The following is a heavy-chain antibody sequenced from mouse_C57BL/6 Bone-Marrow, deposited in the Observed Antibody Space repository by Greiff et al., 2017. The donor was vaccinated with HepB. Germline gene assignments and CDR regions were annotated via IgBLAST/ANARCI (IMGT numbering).Heavy chain of an antibody. V-gene: IGHV5-12*01. CDR2: ISNGGGST. D-gene: IGHD1-1*01. J-gene: IGHJ1*03. Sequence: EVQVVESGGGLVQPGGSLKLSCAASGFTFSDYYMYWVRQTPEKRLEWVAYISNGGGSTYYPDTVKGRFTISRDNAKNTLYLQMSRLKSEDTAMYYCARRGGTTVVAEYFDVWGTGTTVTVSS. CDR3: ARRGGTTVVAEYFDV. CDR1: GFTFSDYY.